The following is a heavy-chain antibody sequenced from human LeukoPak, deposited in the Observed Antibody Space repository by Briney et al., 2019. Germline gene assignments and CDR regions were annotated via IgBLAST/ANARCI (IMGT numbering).Heavy chain of an antibody. V-gene: IGHV4-59*01. J-gene: IGHJ3*02. CDR2: IYYSGST. D-gene: IGHD3-3*01. Sequence: SETLSLTCTVSGGSLTGYYWSWIRQPPGKGLEWIGYIYYSGSTNYNPSLKSRVTISVDTSKNQFSLKLSSVTAADVAVYYCARDEQQYYDFLSGYGDAFDIWGQGTMVTVSS. CDR3: ARDEQQYYDFLSGYGDAFDI. CDR1: GGSLTGYY.